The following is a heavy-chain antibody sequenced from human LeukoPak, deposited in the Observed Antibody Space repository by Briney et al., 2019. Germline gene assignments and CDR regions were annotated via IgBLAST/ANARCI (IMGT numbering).Heavy chain of an antibody. CDR3: ASVGRFGEFWAFDI. CDR1: GGSMSSYY. CDR2: IYYSGST. J-gene: IGHJ3*02. V-gene: IGHV4-59*01. D-gene: IGHD3-10*01. Sequence: NPSETLSLTCTVSGGSMSSYYWSWIRQPPGKGLEWIGYIYYSGSTNYNPSLKSRVTISVDTSKNQFSLKLSSVTAADTAVYYCASVGRFGEFWAFDIWGQGTMVTVSS.